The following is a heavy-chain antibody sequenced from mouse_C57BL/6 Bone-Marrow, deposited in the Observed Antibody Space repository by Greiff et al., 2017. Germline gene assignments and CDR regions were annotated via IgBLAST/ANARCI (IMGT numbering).Heavy chain of an antibody. J-gene: IGHJ1*03. D-gene: IGHD1-1*01. CDR3: TREGITTVVYWYFDV. CDR2: ISSGGDYI. Sequence: EVKLMESGEGLVKPGGSLKLSCAASGFTFSSYAMSWVRQTPEKRLEWVAYISSGGDYIYYADTVKGRFTISRDNARNTLYLQMSSLKSEDTAMYYCTREGITTVVYWYFDVWGTGTTVTVSS. V-gene: IGHV5-9-1*02. CDR1: GFTFSSYA.